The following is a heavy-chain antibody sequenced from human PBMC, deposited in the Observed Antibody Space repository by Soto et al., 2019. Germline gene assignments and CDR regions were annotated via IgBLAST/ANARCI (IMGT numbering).Heavy chain of an antibody. CDR1: GYTFTGYY. J-gene: IGHJ4*02. V-gene: IGHV1-2*04. Sequence: ASVKVSCKASGYTFTGYYMHWVRQAPGQGLERMGWINPNSGGTNYAQKFQGWVTMTRDTSISTAYMELSRLRSDDTAVYYCARGTRYFDWYDYWGQGTLVTVSS. CDR3: ARGTRYFDWYDY. D-gene: IGHD3-9*01. CDR2: INPNSGGT.